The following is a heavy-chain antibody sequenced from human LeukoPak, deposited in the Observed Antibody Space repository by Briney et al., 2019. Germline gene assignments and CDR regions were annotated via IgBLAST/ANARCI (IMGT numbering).Heavy chain of an antibody. V-gene: IGHV3-30*18. D-gene: IGHD3-10*01. J-gene: IGHJ4*02. CDR1: GFTFRNYG. Sequence: PGGSLRLSCAASGFTFRNYGIHWVRQAPGKGLEWLAVISYDGSLQYYADSVKGRFTISRDDSKNTLHLQMNSLRVEDTAVYYCVKEVKSRGAPYGTVDYWGQGTLVTVSS. CDR3: VKEVKSRGAPYGTVDY. CDR2: ISYDGSLQ.